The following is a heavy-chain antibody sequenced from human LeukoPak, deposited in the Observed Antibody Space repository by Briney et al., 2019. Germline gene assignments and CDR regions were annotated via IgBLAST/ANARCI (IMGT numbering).Heavy chain of an antibody. CDR3: ARENSGSYREFDY. J-gene: IGHJ4*02. Sequence: SETLSLSCTVSGGSISSYYWSWIRQPAGKGLEWIGRIYTSGSTNYNASLKSRVSMSVDTSKNQFSLKLSSVTAADTAVFYCARENSGSYREFDYWGQGTLVTVSS. CDR2: IYTSGST. CDR1: GGSISSYY. V-gene: IGHV4-4*07. D-gene: IGHD1-26*01.